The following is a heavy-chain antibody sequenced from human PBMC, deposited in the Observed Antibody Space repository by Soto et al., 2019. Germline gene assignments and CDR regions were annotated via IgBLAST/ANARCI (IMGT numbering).Heavy chain of an antibody. CDR1: GYTFTGYY. V-gene: IGHV1-2*04. CDR3: ARAPNCSGGSCYYYFDY. D-gene: IGHD2-15*01. Sequence: ASVKVSCKASGYTFTGYYMHWVRQAPGQGLEWMGWINPNSGGTNYAQKFQGWVTMTRDTSISTAYMELSRLRSDDTAVYYCARAPNCSGGSCYYYFDYWGQGTLVTVSS. CDR2: INPNSGGT. J-gene: IGHJ4*02.